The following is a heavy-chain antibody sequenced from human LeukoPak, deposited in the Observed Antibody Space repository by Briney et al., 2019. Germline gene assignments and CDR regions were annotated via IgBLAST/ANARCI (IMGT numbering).Heavy chain of an antibody. V-gene: IGHV3-48*01. CDR2: ISSSSSTI. J-gene: IGHJ3*02. Sequence: PGGSLRLSCAASGFTVSSYSMNWVRQAPGKGLEWVSYISSSSSTIYYADFVKGRFTISRDNAKNSLYLQMNSLRAEDTAVYYCAGRRNDAFDIWGQGTMVTVSS. CDR3: AGRRNDAFDI. CDR1: GFTVSSYS.